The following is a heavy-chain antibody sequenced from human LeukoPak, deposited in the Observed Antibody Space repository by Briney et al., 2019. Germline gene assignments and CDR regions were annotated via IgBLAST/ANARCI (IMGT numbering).Heavy chain of an antibody. V-gene: IGHV3-66*01. J-gene: IGHJ5*02. D-gene: IGHD2-8*01. Sequence: GGSLRLSCTASGLSVSGNYWHWVRQAPGKALEWVSIIYSDGKTLYTKSVKGRFTFSRDKSKNTFYLQMNSLRAEDTAVYYCSRELTWSDPWGQGTLVTVSS. CDR2: IYSDGKT. CDR3: SRELTWSDP. CDR1: GLSVSGNY.